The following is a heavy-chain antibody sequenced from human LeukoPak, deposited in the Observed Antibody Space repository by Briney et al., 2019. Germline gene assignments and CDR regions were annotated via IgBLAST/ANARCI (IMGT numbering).Heavy chain of an antibody. CDR3: ARDPHTYCSGGSCYSWSFDY. D-gene: IGHD2-15*01. Sequence: GGSLRLSCAASGLTFSSYSMNWVRQAPGKGLEWVSSISSSSSYIYYADSVKGRFTISRDNSKNTLYLQMNSLRAEDTAVYYCARDPHTYCSGGSCYSWSFDYWGQGTLVTVSS. J-gene: IGHJ4*02. CDR1: GLTFSSYS. V-gene: IGHV3-21*01. CDR2: ISSSSSYI.